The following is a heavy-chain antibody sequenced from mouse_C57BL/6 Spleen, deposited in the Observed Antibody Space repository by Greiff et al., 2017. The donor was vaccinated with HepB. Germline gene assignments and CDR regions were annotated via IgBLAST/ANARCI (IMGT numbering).Heavy chain of an antibody. CDR2: IDPANGNT. CDR1: GFNIKNTY. J-gene: IGHJ4*01. V-gene: IGHV14-3*01. D-gene: IGHD3-2*02. CDR3: ARSPHSSGYAMDY. Sequence: EVQGVESVAELVRPGASVKLSCTASGFNIKNTYMHWVKQRPEQGLEWIGRIDPANGNTKYAPKFQGKATITADTSSNTAYLQLSSLTSEDTAIYYCARSPHSSGYAMDYWGQGTSVTVSS.